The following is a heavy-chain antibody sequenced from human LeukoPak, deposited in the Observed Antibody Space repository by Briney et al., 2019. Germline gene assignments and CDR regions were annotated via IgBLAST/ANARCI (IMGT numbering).Heavy chain of an antibody. CDR1: GGSISSYY. V-gene: IGHV4-4*07. Sequence: SETLSLTCTVSGGSISSYYWSWIRQPAGKGLEWIGRIYTSGSTNYNPSLKSRVTMSVDTSKNQFSLKLSSVTAADTAVYYCARDQYGYSTNWFDPWGRGTLVTVSS. D-gene: IGHD5-24*01. CDR3: ARDQYGYSTNWFDP. J-gene: IGHJ5*02. CDR2: IYTSGST.